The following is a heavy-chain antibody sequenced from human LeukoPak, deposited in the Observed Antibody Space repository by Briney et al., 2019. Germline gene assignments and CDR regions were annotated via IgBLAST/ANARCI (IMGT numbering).Heavy chain of an antibody. CDR2: IYYTATT. CDR1: GDSISSGGHY. Sequence: SETLSLTCTVSGDSISSGGHYWSWIRQHPGTGLEWIGYIYYTATTYYNPSLKSRVTISLDTSKKQFSLKLRSVTAADTAVYYCARTVSGYHLDYWGQGTLVTVSS. V-gene: IGHV4-31*03. D-gene: IGHD3-9*01. CDR3: ARTVSGYHLDY. J-gene: IGHJ4*02.